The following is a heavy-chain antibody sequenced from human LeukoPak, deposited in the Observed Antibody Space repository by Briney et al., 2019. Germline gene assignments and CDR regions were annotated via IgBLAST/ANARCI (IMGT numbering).Heavy chain of an antibody. CDR2: IKSDGST. CDR3: ASAPSEIGGYYPEYFRH. V-gene: IGHV3-74*01. CDR1: GFTFSSYC. D-gene: IGHD3-22*01. J-gene: IGHJ1*01. Sequence: PVGALRLSCAASGFTFSSYCMRWVCQAPRKGVGWGSRIKSDGSTNYAVSVQGRFTISRDNAKNTVSLQLNSLRAEDEGVYYCASAPSEIGGYYPEYFRHWGQGTLVTVSS.